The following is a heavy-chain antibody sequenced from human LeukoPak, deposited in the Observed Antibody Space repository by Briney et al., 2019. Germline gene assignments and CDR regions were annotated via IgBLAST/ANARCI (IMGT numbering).Heavy chain of an antibody. CDR2: ISGSGDKT. D-gene: IGHD2-15*01. Sequence: GGSLRLSCAASGFTFSDYAMSWVRPAPGGGLEWVSAISGSGDKTFHADSVKGRFTTSRDNSKNTLSLQMSSLRVEDSAVYFCAKDTSAWWYHRAYMNVWGTGTTVTVSS. V-gene: IGHV3-23*01. CDR3: AKDTSAWWYHRAYMNV. CDR1: GFTFSDYA. J-gene: IGHJ6*03.